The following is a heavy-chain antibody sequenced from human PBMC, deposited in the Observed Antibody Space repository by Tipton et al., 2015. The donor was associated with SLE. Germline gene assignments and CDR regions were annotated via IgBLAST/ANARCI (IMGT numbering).Heavy chain of an antibody. Sequence: LRLSCTVSGGSITPYYWSWIRQPPGKGLEWIGYIHYSGSTDYDPSLKSRVTFSVDTTKNRLSLKLSSVTAADTAVYYCARHAGDYAYFDSWGQGILVTVSS. CDR3: ARHAGDYAYFDS. CDR1: GGSITPYY. J-gene: IGHJ4*02. V-gene: IGHV4-59*08. CDR2: IHYSGST. D-gene: IGHD4-17*01.